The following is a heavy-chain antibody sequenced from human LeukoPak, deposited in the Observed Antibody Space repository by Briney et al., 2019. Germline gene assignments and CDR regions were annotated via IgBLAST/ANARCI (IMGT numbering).Heavy chain of an antibody. Sequence: GGSLRLSCAASGFTFSSHGMHWVRQVPGKGLEWVAVTSYDGSTKYYADSAKGRFNISRDNSKNTLYLQMNSLRVDDTAVYYCAKDATLFGDQYFDYWGQGTLVIVSS. D-gene: IGHD3-10*01. CDR1: GFTFSSHG. CDR3: AKDATLFGDQYFDY. J-gene: IGHJ4*02. V-gene: IGHV3-30*18. CDR2: TSYDGSTK.